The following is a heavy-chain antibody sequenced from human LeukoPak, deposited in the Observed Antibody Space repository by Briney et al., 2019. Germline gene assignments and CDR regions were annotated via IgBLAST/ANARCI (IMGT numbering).Heavy chain of an antibody. Sequence: ASVKVSCTSSAYISSDFGISWVRLAPGGGLEWMGWVSGDNGQTNYGHKFYGRVTMTMETSTDTAAMELRGLRSDDTAIYYCARVYLYTTGWSAAYYYFMDVWGKGTTVIVSS. CDR2: VSGDNGQT. J-gene: IGHJ6*03. V-gene: IGHV1-18*01. CDR3: ARVYLYTTGWSAAYYYFMDV. CDR1: AYISSDFG. D-gene: IGHD3-16*02.